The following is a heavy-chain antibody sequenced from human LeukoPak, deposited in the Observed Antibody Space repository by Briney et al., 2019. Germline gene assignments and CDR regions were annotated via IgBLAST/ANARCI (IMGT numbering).Heavy chain of an antibody. Sequence: SETLSLTCAVYGGSFSGYYWSWIRQPPGKGLEWIGEINRSGSTNYNPSLKSRVTISVDTSKNQLSLKLSSVTAADTAVYYCARGGSKDFWSGYYLVDYWGQGTLVTVSS. J-gene: IGHJ4*02. CDR3: ARGGSKDFWSGYYLVDY. CDR2: INRSGST. V-gene: IGHV4-34*01. D-gene: IGHD3-3*01. CDR1: GGSFSGYY.